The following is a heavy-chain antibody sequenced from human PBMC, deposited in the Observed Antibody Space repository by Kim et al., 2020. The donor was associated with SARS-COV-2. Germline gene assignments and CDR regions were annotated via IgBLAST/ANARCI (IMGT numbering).Heavy chain of an antibody. V-gene: IGHV3-74*01. J-gene: IGHJ4*02. CDR1: GIIFSGYW. Sequence: GGSLRLSCAVSGIIFSGYWMHWVRQAPGKGLVWVSRMNSDGSSTSYADSVNGRLTISRDNANNTLYLQMNSLRAEDTAVYYCARSRYSGSSIEYWGQGTL. CDR3: ARSRYSGSSIEY. CDR2: MNSDGSST. D-gene: IGHD6-6*01.